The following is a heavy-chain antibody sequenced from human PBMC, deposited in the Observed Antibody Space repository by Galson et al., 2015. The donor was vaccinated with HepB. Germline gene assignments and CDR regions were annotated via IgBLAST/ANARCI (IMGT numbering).Heavy chain of an antibody. CDR1: GFTFSSYS. V-gene: IGHV3-21*01. J-gene: IGHJ5*02. CDR2: ISSSSSYM. Sequence: SLRLSCAASGFTFSSYSMNWVRQAPGKGLEWVSSISSSSSYMYYADSVKGRFTISRDNAKNSLYLQMNSLRAEDTAVYYCARVRYSSGNNWFDPWGQGTLVTVSS. D-gene: IGHD6-25*01. CDR3: ARVRYSSGNNWFDP.